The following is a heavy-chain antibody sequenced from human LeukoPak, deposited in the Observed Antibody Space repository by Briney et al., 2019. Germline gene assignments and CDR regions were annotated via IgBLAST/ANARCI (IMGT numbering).Heavy chain of an antibody. J-gene: IGHJ5*02. CDR3: ARSHRSSGWGDNWFDP. Sequence: GASVKVSCKASGYTVTSYGISWVRQAPGQGLEWMGWISAYNGNTNYAQKLQGRVTMTTDTSTSTAYMELRSLRSDDTAVYYCARSHRSSGWGDNWFDPWGQGTLVTVSS. D-gene: IGHD6-19*01. CDR1: GYTVTSYG. V-gene: IGHV1-18*01. CDR2: ISAYNGNT.